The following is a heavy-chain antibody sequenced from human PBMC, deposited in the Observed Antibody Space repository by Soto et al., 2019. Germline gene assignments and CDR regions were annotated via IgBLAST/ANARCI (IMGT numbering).Heavy chain of an antibody. D-gene: IGHD2-15*01. J-gene: IGHJ6*02. CDR1: GFTLSSYD. CDR2: IGSGGDT. Sequence: EVQLVESGGGLVQPGGSLRLSCAASGFTLSSYDIHWVRQATGEGLAWVSGIGSGGDTHYADSVKVRFIISREDGKNSLYRHMNHLRVGDTAVYYCTRKTPPSGMEVWGQGATVTVSS. CDR3: TRKTPPSGMEV. V-gene: IGHV3-13*01.